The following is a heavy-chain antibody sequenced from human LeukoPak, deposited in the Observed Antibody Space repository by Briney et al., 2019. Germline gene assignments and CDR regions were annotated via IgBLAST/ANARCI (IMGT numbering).Heavy chain of an antibody. J-gene: IGHJ4*02. CDR2: ISWNSGSI. D-gene: IGHD6-19*01. CDR1: GFTFDDYA. CDR3: AKDNGRQWLVTGGNSDY. V-gene: IGHV3-9*03. Sequence: GGSLRLSCAASGFTFDDYAMHWVRQAPGKGLEWVSGISWNSGSIGYADSVKGRFTISRDNAKNSLYLQMNSLRAEDMALYYCAKDNGRQWLVTGGNSDYWGQGTLVTVSS.